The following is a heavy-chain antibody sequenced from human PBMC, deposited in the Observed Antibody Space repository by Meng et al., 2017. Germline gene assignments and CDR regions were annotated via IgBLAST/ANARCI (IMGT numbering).Heavy chain of an antibody. Sequence: SDLLSSTCTLLGGPISSFFWSWIRQLPAKGLEWMGYIYYSGSTNYDPSLKSRVTISVDTSKNQFSLKLSTVTAADTAVYYCARGGDSSGYYYTYSGYWYFDLWGRDTLVTVSS. D-gene: IGHD3-22*01. CDR3: ARGGDSSGYYYTYSGYWYFDL. CDR1: GGPISSFF. J-gene: IGHJ2*01. V-gene: IGHV4-59*01. CDR2: IYYSGST.